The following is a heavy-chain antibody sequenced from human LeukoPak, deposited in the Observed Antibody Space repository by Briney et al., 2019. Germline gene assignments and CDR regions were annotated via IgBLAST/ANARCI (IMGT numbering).Heavy chain of an antibody. Sequence: PGGSLRLSCAASGFTFSSYAMSWVRQAPGKGLEWVSAISGGGGSIGYADSVKGRFTISRDNAKNSLYLQMNSLRAEDTALYYCAKDPGGIAVAGRAAAEVGAFDIWGQGTMVTVSS. D-gene: IGHD6-19*01. J-gene: IGHJ3*02. CDR2: ISGGGGSI. V-gene: IGHV3-23*01. CDR3: AKDPGGIAVAGRAAAEVGAFDI. CDR1: GFTFSSYA.